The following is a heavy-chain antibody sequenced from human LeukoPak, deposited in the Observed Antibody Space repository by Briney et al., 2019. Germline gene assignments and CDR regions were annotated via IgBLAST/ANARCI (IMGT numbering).Heavy chain of an antibody. CDR2: IYTSGST. V-gene: IGHV4-61*02. CDR1: GGSISSGSYY. J-gene: IGHJ6*03. Sequence: SETLSLTCTVSGGSISSGSYYWSWIRQPAGKGLEWIGRIYTSGSTNYNPSLKSRVTISVDTSKNQFSLKLSSVTAADTAVYYCARGPSKYYYYYYMDVWGKGTTVTISS. CDR3: ARGPSKYYYYYYMDV.